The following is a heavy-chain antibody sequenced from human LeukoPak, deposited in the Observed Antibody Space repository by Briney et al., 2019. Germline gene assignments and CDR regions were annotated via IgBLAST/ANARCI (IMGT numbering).Heavy chain of an antibody. J-gene: IGHJ4*02. D-gene: IGHD4-17*01. Sequence: GASVKVSCKASGYTFTSYDINWVRQATGQGLEWMGWMNPNSGNTGYAQKFQGRVTMTRNTSISTAYMEQSSLRSEDTAVYYCARVAPSRAFIGDRTFDYWGQGTLVTVSS. CDR2: MNPNSGNT. CDR1: GYTFTSYD. CDR3: ARVAPSRAFIGDRTFDY. V-gene: IGHV1-8*01.